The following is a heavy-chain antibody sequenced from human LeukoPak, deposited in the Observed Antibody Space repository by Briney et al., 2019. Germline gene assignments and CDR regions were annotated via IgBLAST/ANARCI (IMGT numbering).Heavy chain of an antibody. Sequence: PGGSLRLSCAASGFTFSSYAMHWVRQAPGKGLEWVAVISYDGSNKYYADSVKGRFTISRDNSKNTLYLQMNSLRAEDTAVYYCAKDPTYYYDSSGYYGGGYFDYWGQGTLVTVSS. CDR1: GFTFSSYA. D-gene: IGHD3-22*01. CDR3: AKDPTYYYDSSGYYGGGYFDY. CDR2: ISYDGSNK. V-gene: IGHV3-30*04. J-gene: IGHJ4*02.